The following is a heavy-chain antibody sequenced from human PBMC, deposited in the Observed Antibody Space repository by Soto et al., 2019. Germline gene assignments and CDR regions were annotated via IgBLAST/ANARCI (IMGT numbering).Heavy chain of an antibody. CDR1: GYRFSSYG. Sequence: ASVKVSFKASGYRFSSYGLNWLRQAPGQGPEWMGGINTFNGNTNSAQKFQGRLRVTTDTSTSTVFMELSSLTSDDTAVYFCARELGISPSAPLDYWGQGTLVTVSS. CDR3: ARELGISPSAPLDY. D-gene: IGHD2-21*01. CDR2: INTFNGNT. V-gene: IGHV1-18*01. J-gene: IGHJ4*02.